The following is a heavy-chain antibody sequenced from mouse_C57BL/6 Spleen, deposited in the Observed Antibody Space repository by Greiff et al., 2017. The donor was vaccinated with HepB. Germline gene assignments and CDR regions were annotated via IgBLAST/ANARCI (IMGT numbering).Heavy chain of an antibody. J-gene: IGHJ4*01. CDR1: GYTFTSYW. D-gene: IGHD3-1*01. CDR3: ARSGYGRWYYAMDY. Sequence: QVQLQQSGAELVKPGASVKMSCKASGYTFTSYWITWVKQRPGQGLEWIGDIYPGSGSTNYNEKFKSKATLTVDTSSSTAYMQLSSLTSEDSAVYYCARSGYGRWYYAMDYWGQGTSVTVSS. V-gene: IGHV1-55*01. CDR2: IYPGSGST.